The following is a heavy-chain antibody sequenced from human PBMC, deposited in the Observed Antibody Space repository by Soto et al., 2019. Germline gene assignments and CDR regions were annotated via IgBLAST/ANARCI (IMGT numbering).Heavy chain of an antibody. J-gene: IGHJ6*02. CDR2: ISYDGDNK. CDR1: GFTFSSYG. Sequence: QVQLVESGGGVVQPGGSLRLSCAASGFTFSSYGMHWVRQAPGKGLEWVAVISYDGDNKYYADSVKGRFTISRDNSKNTMYMPTNSLGGDDTAAYYCAKMGSSSCCYSYYGMDVWGQGTTVTVSS. V-gene: IGHV3-30*18. CDR3: AKMGSSSCCYSYYGMDV. D-gene: IGHD2-2*01.